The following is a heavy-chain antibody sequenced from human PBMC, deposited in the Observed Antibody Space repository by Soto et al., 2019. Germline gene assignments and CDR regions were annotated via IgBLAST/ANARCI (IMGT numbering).Heavy chain of an antibody. CDR3: ARGYSSGLDY. V-gene: IGHV4-59*01. Sequence: SETLSLTCTVSGGSISSYYWSWIREPPGKGLEWIGYIYYSGSTNYNPSLKSRVTISVDTSKNQFSLKLSSVTAADTAVYHCARGYSSGLDYWGQGTLVTVSS. CDR2: IYYSGST. D-gene: IGHD6-19*01. J-gene: IGHJ4*02. CDR1: GGSISSYY.